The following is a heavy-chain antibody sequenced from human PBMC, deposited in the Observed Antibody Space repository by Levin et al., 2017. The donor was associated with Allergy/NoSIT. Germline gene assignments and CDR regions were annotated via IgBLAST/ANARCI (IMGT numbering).Heavy chain of an antibody. CDR3: ARERCSTNCDDQSSIVDY. D-gene: IGHD2-2*01. J-gene: IGHJ4*02. CDR2: ISGYNGHT. Sequence: GESLKISCKASGYTFTNYGVSWVRQAPGQGLEWLGWISGYNGHTNYAQNIQGRVTMTTDTSTSTAYMELRSLRSDDTAVYYCARERCSTNCDDQSSIVDYWGQGTLVTVSS. CDR1: GYTFTNYG. V-gene: IGHV1-18*01.